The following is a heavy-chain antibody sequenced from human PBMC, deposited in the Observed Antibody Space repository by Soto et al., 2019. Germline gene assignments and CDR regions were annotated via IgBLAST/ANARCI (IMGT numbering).Heavy chain of an antibody. D-gene: IGHD5-12*01. CDR3: ATNEDIVATITGY. V-gene: IGHV3-21*01. Sequence: GGSLRLSCAASGFTFSSYSMNWVRQAPGKGLEWVSSISSSSSYIYYADSVKGRFTISRDNAKNSLYLQMNSLRAEYSAVYYCATNEDIVATITGYWGQGTLVTVSS. CDR1: GFTFSSYS. J-gene: IGHJ4*02. CDR2: ISSSSSYI.